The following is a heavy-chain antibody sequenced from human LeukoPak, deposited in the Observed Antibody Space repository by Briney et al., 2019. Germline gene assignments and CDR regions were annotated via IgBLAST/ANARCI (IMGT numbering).Heavy chain of an antibody. CDR1: GGSISSSGYY. CDR3: ARKYCSGGDCYSNY. Sequence: PSETLSLTCTVSGGSISSSGYYWGWIRQPPGKGLEWIGSIYYGGSTYYNPSLKSRVTISVDTSKNQFSLKLSSVTAADTAMYYCARKYCSGGDCYSNYGGQGTLVTVSS. J-gene: IGHJ4*02. V-gene: IGHV4-39*01. CDR2: IYYGGST. D-gene: IGHD2-15*01.